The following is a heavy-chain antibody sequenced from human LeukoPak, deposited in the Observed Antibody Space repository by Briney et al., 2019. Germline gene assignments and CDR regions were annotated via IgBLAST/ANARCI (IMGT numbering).Heavy chain of an antibody. D-gene: IGHD2-2*01. CDR3: ARTYCSSTSCYWFDP. V-gene: IGHV1-69*13. CDR2: IIPIFGTA. CDR1: GGTFSSYA. J-gene: IGHJ5*02. Sequence: AAVTVSFMASGGTFSSYAISWVRQAPGQGGEWMGGIIPIFGTANYAQKFQGRVTITADESTSTAYMELSSLRSEDTAVYYCARTYCSSTSCYWFDPWGQGTLVTVSS.